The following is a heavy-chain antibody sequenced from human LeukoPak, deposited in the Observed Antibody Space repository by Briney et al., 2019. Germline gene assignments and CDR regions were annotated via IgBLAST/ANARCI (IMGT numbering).Heavy chain of an antibody. CDR2: IIPIFGTA. J-gene: IGHJ6*03. CDR1: GGTFSSYA. V-gene: IGHV1-69*05. CDR3: ATRVIDTYYYYYMDV. D-gene: IGHD2-21*01. Sequence: SVKVSCKASGGTFSSYAISWVRQAPGQGLEWMGRIIPIFGTANYAQKFQGRVTITTDESTSTAYMELSSLISEDTAVYYCATRVIDTYYYYYMDVWGKGTTVTVSS.